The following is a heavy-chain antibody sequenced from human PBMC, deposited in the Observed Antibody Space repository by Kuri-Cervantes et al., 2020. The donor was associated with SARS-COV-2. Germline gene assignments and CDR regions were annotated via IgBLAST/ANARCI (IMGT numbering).Heavy chain of an antibody. Sequence: SETLSLTCTVSGCSISSSSYYWGWIRQPPGKGLEWIGSINYSGSTYYNPSLKRRVTISVDTSKYQFSLKLSPVTAADTVLCYSARRTVLEWLLADYFDYWGQGTLVTVSS. D-gene: IGHD3-3*01. CDR2: INYSGST. V-gene: IGHV4-39*01. J-gene: IGHJ4*03. CDR1: GCSISSSSYY. CDR3: ARRTVLEWLLADYFDY.